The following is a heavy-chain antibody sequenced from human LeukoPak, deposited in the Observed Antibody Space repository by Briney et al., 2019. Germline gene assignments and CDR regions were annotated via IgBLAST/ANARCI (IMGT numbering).Heavy chain of an antibody. CDR2: INTNTGNP. J-gene: IGHJ3*02. D-gene: IGHD3-22*01. CDR1: GYTFTSYA. Sequence: ASVKVSCKASGYTFTSYAMNWVRQAPGQGLEWMGWINTNTGNPTYAQGFTGRFVFSLDTSVSTAYLQISSLKAEDTAVYYCARDRGGYYDILAYAFDIWGQGTMVTVSS. CDR3: ARDRGGYYDILAYAFDI. V-gene: IGHV7-4-1*02.